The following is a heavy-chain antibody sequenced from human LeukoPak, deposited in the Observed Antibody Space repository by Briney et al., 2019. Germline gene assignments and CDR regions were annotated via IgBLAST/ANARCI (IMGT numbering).Heavy chain of an antibody. J-gene: IGHJ4*02. CDR3: ARDDYGGNYYFDY. Sequence: ASVKVSCKASGYTFTRYDINWVRQATGQGLEWMGWINTKSGMTGHAQKFQGRITITKDTSISTVYMELSSLSSEDTAVYFCARDDYGGNYYFDYWGQGTLVTVSS. V-gene: IGHV1-8*03. CDR2: INTKSGMT. D-gene: IGHD4-23*01. CDR1: GYTFTRYD.